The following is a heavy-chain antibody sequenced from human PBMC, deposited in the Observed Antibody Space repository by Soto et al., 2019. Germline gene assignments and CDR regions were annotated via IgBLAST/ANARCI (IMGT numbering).Heavy chain of an antibody. D-gene: IGHD7-27*01. CDR2: ISSSSSSYI. V-gene: IGHV3-21*01. CDR1: GFTFSSYS. CDR3: AREGLRTGPQWDAFDI. Sequence: GGSLRLSCAASGFTFSSYSMNWVRQAPGKGLEWVSSISSSSSSYIYYADSVKGRFTISRDNAKNSLYLQMNSLRAEDTAVYYCAREGLRTGPQWDAFDIWGQGTMVTVSS. J-gene: IGHJ3*02.